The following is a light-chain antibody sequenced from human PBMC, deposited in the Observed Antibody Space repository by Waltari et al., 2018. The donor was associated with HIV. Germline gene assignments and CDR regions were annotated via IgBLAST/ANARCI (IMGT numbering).Light chain of an antibody. CDR1: SSHIGAGYD. CDR2: GNS. CDR3: QSYDSSLSGSV. V-gene: IGLV1-40*01. J-gene: IGLJ2*01. Sequence: QSVLTQPPSVSGAPGQRVTISCTGSSSHIGAGYDVHWYQQLPGTAPKLLIYGNSNRPSGVPDRFSGSKSGTSASPAITGLQAEDDADYYCQSYDSSLSGSVFGGGTKLTVL.